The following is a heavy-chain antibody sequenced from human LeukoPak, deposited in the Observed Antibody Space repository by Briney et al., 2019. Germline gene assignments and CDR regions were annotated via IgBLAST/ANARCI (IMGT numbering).Heavy chain of an antibody. V-gene: IGHV3-7*01. D-gene: IGHD2-2*01. CDR1: GFTLSSYW. J-gene: IGHJ4*02. CDR3: ARGAVVVVPAEPFDY. CDR2: IKEDGSEK. Sequence: GGSLRLSCAASGFTLSSYWMSWVRQAPGKGLEWVASIKEDGSEKYYVDSVKGRFTISRDNSKNTLYLQMNSLRAEDTAVYYCARGAVVVVPAEPFDYWGQGTLVTVSS.